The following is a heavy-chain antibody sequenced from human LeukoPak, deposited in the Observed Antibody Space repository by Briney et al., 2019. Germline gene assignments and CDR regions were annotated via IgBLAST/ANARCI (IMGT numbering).Heavy chain of an antibody. D-gene: IGHD6-13*01. J-gene: IGHJ4*02. Sequence: PGGSLRLSGAASGFTFSSYARNWLRQAPGKGLEGVSAISGSGGSTYYADSVKGRFTISRDNSKNTLYLQMNSRRAEDTAVYYCAKDAAAAGSDYWGQGTLVTVSS. CDR3: AKDAAAAGSDY. CDR1: GFTFSSYA. V-gene: IGHV3-23*01. CDR2: ISGSGGST.